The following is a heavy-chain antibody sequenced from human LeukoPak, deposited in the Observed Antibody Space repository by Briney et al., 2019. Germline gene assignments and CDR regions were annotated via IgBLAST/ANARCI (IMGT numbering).Heavy chain of an antibody. J-gene: IGHJ4*02. Sequence: GGSLRLSCAASGFTFSNYTMHWVRQAPGKGLQWVAVISYDGNNKYYADSVKGRFTISRDNSKNTLYLQMNSLRAEDTAVYFCARGLYSSTTYYFDYWGQGTLVTVSS. V-gene: IGHV3-30-3*01. CDR1: GFTFSNYT. D-gene: IGHD6-13*01. CDR3: ARGLYSSTTYYFDY. CDR2: ISYDGNNK.